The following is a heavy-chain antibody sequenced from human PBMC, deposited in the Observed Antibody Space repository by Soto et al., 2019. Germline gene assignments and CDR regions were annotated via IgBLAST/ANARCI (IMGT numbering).Heavy chain of an antibody. V-gene: IGHV3-7*01. CDR3: ARSIQLWFA. CDR1: GFTFISYW. Sequence: VGSLRLSCAASGFTFISYWMSWFRQAPGKVLEWVANIKQDGSEKYYVHSVKGRFTISRDNAKNSLYLQMNSLRAEDTAVYYCARSIQLWFAWGQGTLVTVSS. D-gene: IGHD5-18*01. CDR2: IKQDGSEK. J-gene: IGHJ5*02.